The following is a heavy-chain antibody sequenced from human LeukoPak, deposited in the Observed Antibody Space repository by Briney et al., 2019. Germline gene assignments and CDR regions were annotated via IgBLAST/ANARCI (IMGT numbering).Heavy chain of an antibody. D-gene: IGHD5-18*01. CDR1: GYTFTCYY. V-gene: IGHV1-2*02. Sequence: ASVKVSCKASGYTFTCYYMHWVRQAPGQGLEWMGWINPNSGGTNYAQKFQGRVTMTRDTSISTAYMELRSLRSDDTAVYYCARATRGYSYGLLDYWGQGTLVTVSS. CDR2: INPNSGGT. CDR3: ARATRGYSYGLLDY. J-gene: IGHJ4*02.